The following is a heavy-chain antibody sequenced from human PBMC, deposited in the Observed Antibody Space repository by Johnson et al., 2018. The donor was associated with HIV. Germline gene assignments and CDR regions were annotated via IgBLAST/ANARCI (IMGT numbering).Heavy chain of an antibody. CDR1: GFTFDDHG. D-gene: IGHD7-27*01. CDR2: INWSGGTI. CDR3: ARGGVTGEDHAFDI. Sequence: MLLVESGGGVERPGGSLRLSCAGSGFTFDDHGMSWVRQVPGKGLEWVSGINWSGGTIYYADSVKGRFTISRDNAKNSLYLQMNSLRAGDTAVYYCARGGVTGEDHAFDIWGQGTMVTVSS. J-gene: IGHJ3*02. V-gene: IGHV3-20*04.